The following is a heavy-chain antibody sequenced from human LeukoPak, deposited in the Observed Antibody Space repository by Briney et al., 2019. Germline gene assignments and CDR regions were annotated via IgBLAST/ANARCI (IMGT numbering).Heavy chain of an antibody. V-gene: IGHV1-46*01. Sequence: ASVKVSCKASGYTFTGYYMHWVRQAPRQGLEWMGLINPSGGSTRYAQKFQGRVTMTRDMSKSTVYMELSSLRSEDTAVYYCARALPHGRLMDTTMEQHWFDPWGQGTLVTVSS. CDR2: INPSGGST. CDR1: GYTFTGYY. CDR3: ARALPHGRLMDTTMEQHWFDP. D-gene: IGHD5-18*01. J-gene: IGHJ5*02.